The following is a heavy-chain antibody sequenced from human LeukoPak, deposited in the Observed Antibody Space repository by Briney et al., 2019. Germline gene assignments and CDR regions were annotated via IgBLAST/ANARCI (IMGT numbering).Heavy chain of an antibody. J-gene: IGHJ1*01. D-gene: IGHD3-22*01. Sequence: PGGSLRLSCAASGFTFSSYAMSWVRQAPGKGLEWVSAISGSGGSTYYADSVKGRFTISRDNSKNTLYLQMNSLRAEDTAVYYCAKDHGDYYDSSGYYYDLTQYFQHWGQGTLVTVSS. CDR2: ISGSGGST. CDR1: GFTFSSYA. CDR3: AKDHGDYYDSSGYYYDLTQYFQH. V-gene: IGHV3-23*01.